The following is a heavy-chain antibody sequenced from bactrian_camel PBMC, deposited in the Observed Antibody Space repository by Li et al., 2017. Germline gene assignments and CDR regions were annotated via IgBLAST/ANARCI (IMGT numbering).Heavy chain of an antibody. J-gene: IGHJ4*01. CDR3: ATDPCPAWSITWNRSYDY. V-gene: IGHV3S53*01. CDR2: IDDDGNT. CDR1: GTTSSGNTYSDSSAC. D-gene: IGHD1*01. Sequence: VQLVESGGGSVQAGGSLRLSCAASGTTSSGNTYSDSSACMAWFRQAPGKEREGVAAIDDDGNTRHADSVKGRFTISKDNTKNTLYLQMNSLKPEDTAMYYCATDPCPAWSITWNRSYDYWGQGTQVTVS.